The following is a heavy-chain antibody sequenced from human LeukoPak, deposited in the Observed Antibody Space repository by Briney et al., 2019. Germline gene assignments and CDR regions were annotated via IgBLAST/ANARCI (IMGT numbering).Heavy chain of an antibody. V-gene: IGHV3-21*01. CDR3: ARADLRGVDYDFDY. CDR1: GFTFSSFS. D-gene: IGHD4-17*01. Sequence: GGSLRLSCAASGFTFSSFSMNWVRQAPGKGLEWVSSISGSSIYMYYADSVKGRFTITRDNAKNSLYLQMNSPRAEDTAVYYCARADLRGVDYDFDYWGQGTLVTVSS. J-gene: IGHJ4*02. CDR2: ISGSSIYM.